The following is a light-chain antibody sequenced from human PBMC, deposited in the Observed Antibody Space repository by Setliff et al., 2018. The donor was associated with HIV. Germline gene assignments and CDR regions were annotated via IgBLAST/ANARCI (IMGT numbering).Light chain of an antibody. CDR1: KLGDKY. V-gene: IGLV3-1*01. CDR2: QDI. CDR3: QVWDNSSDHPYV. Sequence: SYALTQPPSVSVSPGQTASITCSGDKLGDKYACWYQQKPGQSPVLVIYQDIKRPSGIPERFSGSNSGNTATLTISGTQAMDEADYYCQVWDNSSDHPYVFGTGTKVPS. J-gene: IGLJ1*01.